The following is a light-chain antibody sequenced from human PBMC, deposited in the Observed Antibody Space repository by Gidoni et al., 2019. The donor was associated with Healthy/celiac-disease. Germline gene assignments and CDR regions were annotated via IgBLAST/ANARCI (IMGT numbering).Light chain of an antibody. J-gene: IGLJ3*02. CDR2: DVS. CDR3: SSYTSSSTHWV. CDR1: SSDVGCYNY. V-gene: IGLV2-14*03. Sequence: QSALTQPASVSGSPGQSITISFTGTSSDVGCYNYVSWYQQHPGKAPKLMIYDVSNRPSGVSNRFSGSKSGNTASLTISGLQAEDEADYYCSSYTSSSTHWVFGGGTKLTVL.